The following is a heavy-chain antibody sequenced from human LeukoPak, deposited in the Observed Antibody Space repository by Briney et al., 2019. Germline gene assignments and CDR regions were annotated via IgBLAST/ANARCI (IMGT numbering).Heavy chain of an antibody. CDR3: ASRSSVAASGPG. CDR1: GFTFSSYW. Sequence: GGSLRLSCAASGFTFSSYWMSWVRQAPGKGLEWVASINQDGSEKYYVDSVKGRFTISRDNAKNSLYLQMSILRADDTALYYCASRSSVAASGPGWGQGTLVTVSS. J-gene: IGHJ4*02. V-gene: IGHV3-7*01. CDR2: INQDGSEK. D-gene: IGHD2-15*01.